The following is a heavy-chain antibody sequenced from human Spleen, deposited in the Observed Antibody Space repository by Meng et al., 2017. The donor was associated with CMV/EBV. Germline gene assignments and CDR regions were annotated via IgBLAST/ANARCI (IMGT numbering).Heavy chain of an antibody. V-gene: IGHV3-23*01. Sequence: GGSLRLSCAASGLVFSSYAMSWVRQAPGKGLEWVSVISGSGSSTYYADSVKGRFTISRDNSKNTLYLQMNSLRAEDTAVYSCAKDGEGGQQLVVYFDYWGQGTLVTVSS. D-gene: IGHD6-13*01. CDR2: ISGSGSST. CDR1: GLVFSSYA. J-gene: IGHJ4*02. CDR3: AKDGEGGQQLVVYFDY.